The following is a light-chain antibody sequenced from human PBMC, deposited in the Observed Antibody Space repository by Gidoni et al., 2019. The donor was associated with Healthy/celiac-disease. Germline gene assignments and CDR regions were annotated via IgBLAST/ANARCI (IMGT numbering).Light chain of an antibody. CDR2: AAS. CDR3: QQSYSTPLIT. CDR1: QSISSY. Sequence: DSQMTQSPSSLSASVGDRVTITCRPSQSISSYLNWYQQKPGKAPKLLIYAASSLQSGVPSRFSGSGSGTDFTLTISSLQPEDFATYYCQQSYSTPLITFGQGTRLEIK. J-gene: IGKJ5*01. V-gene: IGKV1-39*01.